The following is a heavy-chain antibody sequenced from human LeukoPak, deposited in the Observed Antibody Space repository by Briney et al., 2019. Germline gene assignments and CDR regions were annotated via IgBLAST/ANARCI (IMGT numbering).Heavy chain of an antibody. CDR1: GGSISGYY. D-gene: IGHD2-21*02. J-gene: IGHJ4*02. Sequence: SETLSLTCTVSGGSISGYYWSWSRQAPGKGVEWIGNLYYNRGAWFKSSLKSRVTTSVDTSKNEFSLRLSSVAAADTAVYYCARWSDCGGDCHILDYWGQGILVTVSS. CDR2: LYYNRGA. CDR3: ARWSDCGGDCHILDY. V-gene: IGHV4-59*01.